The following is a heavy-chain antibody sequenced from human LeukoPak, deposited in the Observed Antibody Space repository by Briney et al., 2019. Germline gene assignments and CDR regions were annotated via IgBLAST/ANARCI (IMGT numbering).Heavy chain of an antibody. CDR1: GGSISSSSYY. Sequence: SETLSLTCTVSGGSISSSSYYWGWIRQPPGKGLEWIGSIYYSGSTYYNPSLKSRVTISVDTSKNQFSLKLSSVTAADTAVYYCARAGNDYGDYFDYWGQGTLVTVSS. CDR3: ARAGNDYGDYFDY. CDR2: IYYSGST. D-gene: IGHD4-17*01. J-gene: IGHJ4*02. V-gene: IGHV4-39*07.